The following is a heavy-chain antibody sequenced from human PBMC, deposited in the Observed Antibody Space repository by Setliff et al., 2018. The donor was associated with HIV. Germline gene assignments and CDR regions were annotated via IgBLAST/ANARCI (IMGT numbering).Heavy chain of an antibody. CDR2: IYTSGST. Sequence: KTSETLSLTCTVSGGSISSYYWSWIRQPPGKGLEWIGYIYTSGSTNYNPSLKGRVTISVDTSKNQFSLKLSSVTAADTAVYYCARGYCGGGSCYSDAFDIWGQGTMVTVSS. CDR1: GGSISSYY. V-gene: IGHV4-4*08. J-gene: IGHJ3*02. D-gene: IGHD2-15*01. CDR3: ARGYCGGGSCYSDAFDI.